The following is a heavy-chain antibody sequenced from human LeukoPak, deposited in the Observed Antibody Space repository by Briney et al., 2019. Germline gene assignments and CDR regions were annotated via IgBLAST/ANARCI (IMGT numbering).Heavy chain of an antibody. CDR1: GFTFSSYS. Sequence: GGSLRLSCAASGFTFSSYSMNWVRQAPGKGLEWVSSISSSSSYIYYADSAKGRFTISRDNAKNSLYLQMNSLRAEDTAVYYCARPLAAAEFDPWGQGTLVTVSS. D-gene: IGHD6-13*01. V-gene: IGHV3-21*01. CDR2: ISSSSSYI. J-gene: IGHJ5*02. CDR3: ARPLAAAEFDP.